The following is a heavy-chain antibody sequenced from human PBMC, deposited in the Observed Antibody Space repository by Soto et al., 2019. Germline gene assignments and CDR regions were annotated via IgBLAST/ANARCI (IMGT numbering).Heavy chain of an antibody. CDR3: ARDRSTYGGGGTGEVKENWFDP. CDR1: GGSISHYY. CDR2: AYYSGST. D-gene: IGHD2-8*01. V-gene: IGHV4-59*01. Sequence: PSETLSLTCSVSGGSISHYYWSWIRQSPGKGLEWIGYAYYSGSTDYNPSLKSRVTMAVDTSKNQVSLKLNSVTTADTAVYYCARDRSTYGGGGTGEVKENWFDPWGPGTLVIVSS. J-gene: IGHJ5*02.